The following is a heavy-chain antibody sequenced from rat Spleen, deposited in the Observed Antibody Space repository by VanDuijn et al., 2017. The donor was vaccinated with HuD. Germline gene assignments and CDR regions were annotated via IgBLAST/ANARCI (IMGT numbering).Heavy chain of an antibody. CDR3: TKTHTMGSRFAY. Sequence: EVQLVESGGGLVQPGRSMKLSCAASGFTFSNYGMAWVRQAPTKGLEWVASISTSGGSTYYPDSVKGRFTISRDNTKNTLYLQMNSLRSEDTATYYCTKTHTMGSRFAYWGQGTLVTVSS. CDR2: ISTSGGST. J-gene: IGHJ3*01. V-gene: IGHV5S13*01. D-gene: IGHD1-9*01. CDR1: GFTFSNYG.